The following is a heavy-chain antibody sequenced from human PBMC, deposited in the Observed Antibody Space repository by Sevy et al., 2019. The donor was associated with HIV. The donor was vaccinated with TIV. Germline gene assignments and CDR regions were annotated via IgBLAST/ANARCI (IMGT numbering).Heavy chain of an antibody. D-gene: IGHD3-22*01. CDR3: ARATYYYDSSGYSGFDY. J-gene: IGHJ4*02. Sequence: GGSQRLSCAASGFTFSSYSMNWVRQAPGKGLEWVSYISSSSTIYYGDSVKGRFTISRDNAKNSRYLQMNSLRDEDTAVYYCARATYYYDSSGYSGFDYWGQGTLVTVSS. V-gene: IGHV3-48*02. CDR1: GFTFSSYS. CDR2: ISSSSTI.